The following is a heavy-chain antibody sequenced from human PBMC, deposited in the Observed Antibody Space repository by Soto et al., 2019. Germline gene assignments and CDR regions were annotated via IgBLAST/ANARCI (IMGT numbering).Heavy chain of an antibody. CDR2: IYHSGST. Sequence: SETLSLTCAVSGGSISSSNWWSWVRQPPGKGLEWIGEIYHSGSTNYNPSLKSRVTISVDKSKNQFSLKLSSVTAADTAVYYCARGRGSGSYYKGGWGYYGMDVWGQGTTVTVSS. D-gene: IGHD3-10*01. CDR1: GGSISSSNW. V-gene: IGHV4-4*02. CDR3: ARGRGSGSYYKGGWGYYGMDV. J-gene: IGHJ6*02.